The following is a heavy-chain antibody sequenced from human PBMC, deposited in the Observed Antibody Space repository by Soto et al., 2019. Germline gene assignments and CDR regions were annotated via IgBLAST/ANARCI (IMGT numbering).Heavy chain of an antibody. J-gene: IGHJ5*02. Sequence: SETLSLTCTVSGGSISSYYWSWIRQPPGKGLEWIGYIYYSGSTNYNPSLKSRVTISVDTSKNQFSLKLSSVTAADTAVYYCARGGIAVAGTYWFDPWGQGTLVTVSS. CDR3: ARGGIAVAGTYWFDP. V-gene: IGHV4-59*01. D-gene: IGHD6-19*01. CDR1: GGSISSYY. CDR2: IYYSGST.